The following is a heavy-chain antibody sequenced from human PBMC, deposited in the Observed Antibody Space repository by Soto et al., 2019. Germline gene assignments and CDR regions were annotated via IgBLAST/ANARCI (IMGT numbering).Heavy chain of an antibody. CDR2: ISYNGRT. Sequence: SETLSLTCTVSGASISSTDYYWSWIRQPPGKGLESIGYISYNGRTYYNPSLKSRLTMSIDTSQNQFSLKLTSVTAADTAVYYCARDPSSGGFCPGPCFDYWGQGSLVTVSS. J-gene: IGHJ4*02. D-gene: IGHD2-15*01. CDR1: GASISSTDYY. V-gene: IGHV4-30-4*01. CDR3: ARDPSSGGFCPGPCFDY.